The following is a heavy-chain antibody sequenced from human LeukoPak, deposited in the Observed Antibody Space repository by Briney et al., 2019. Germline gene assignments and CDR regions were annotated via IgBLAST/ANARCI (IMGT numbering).Heavy chain of an antibody. J-gene: IGHJ4*02. Sequence: SETLSLTCTVSGGSISSGGYYWSWIRQELGKGLEWIGHTYNSGSTYYNPPLKSRVTISVDMSKNQFSLKLSSVTATDTAVYYCARMTSRSYFNNWGQGTLVTVSS. CDR3: ARMTSRSYFNN. D-gene: IGHD3-10*01. V-gene: IGHV4-31*03. CDR2: TYNSGST. CDR1: GGSISSGGYY.